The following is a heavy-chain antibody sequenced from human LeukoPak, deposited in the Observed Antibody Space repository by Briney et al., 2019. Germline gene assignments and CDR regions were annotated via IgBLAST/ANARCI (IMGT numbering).Heavy chain of an antibody. CDR1: VYTFTTYG. CDR3: ARNSGWYQTYFDY. V-gene: IGHV1-18*01. D-gene: IGHD6-19*01. CDR2: ISAYNGNT. J-gene: IGHJ4*02. Sequence: VASVNVSSKASVYTFTTYGISWVRQAPGQGLEWLGWISAYNGNTNYAQKLQGRVTMTADTSTSTAYMELRSLRSDDTAVYYCARNSGWYQTYFDYWGQGTLVTVSS.